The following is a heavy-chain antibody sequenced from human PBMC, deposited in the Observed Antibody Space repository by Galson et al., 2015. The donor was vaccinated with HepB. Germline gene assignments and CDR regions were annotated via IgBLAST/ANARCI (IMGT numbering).Heavy chain of an antibody. CDR1: GGSISSSSYY. CDR3: ANSLY. Sequence: ETLSLTCTVTGGSISSSSYYWGWIRQPPGKGLEWIGNIYYVGSTFYNPSLKSRVTISVDTSKNQFSLKLSSVTAADTAVYYCANSLYWGQGALVTVSS. CDR2: IYYVGST. V-gene: IGHV4-39*01. J-gene: IGHJ4*02.